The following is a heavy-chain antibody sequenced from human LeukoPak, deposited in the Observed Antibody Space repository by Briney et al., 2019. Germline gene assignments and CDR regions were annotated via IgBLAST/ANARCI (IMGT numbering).Heavy chain of an antibody. Sequence: GASVKVSCKASGYTFTSYYMHWVRQAPGQGLEWMGIINPSGGSTSYAQKFQGRVTMTRDTSTSTVYMELSSLRSEDTAVYYCARETYYDYVWGSYRLYYFDYWGQGTLVTVSS. CDR1: GYTFTSYY. J-gene: IGHJ4*02. CDR2: INPSGGST. D-gene: IGHD3-16*02. V-gene: IGHV1-46*01. CDR3: ARETYYDYVWGSYRLYYFDY.